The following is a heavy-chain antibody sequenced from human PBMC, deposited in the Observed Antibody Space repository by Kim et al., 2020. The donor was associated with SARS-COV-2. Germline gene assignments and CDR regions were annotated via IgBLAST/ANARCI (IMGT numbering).Heavy chain of an antibody. CDR1: GFIFSSYW. CDR2: INSDGSST. Sequence: GGSLRLSCAASGFIFSSYWMHWVRQAPGKGLVWVSRINSDGSSTSYADSVKGRFTISRDNAKNTLYLQMNSLRAEDTAVYYCAREPAYCGGDCYWRHIWFDPWGQGTLVTVSS. J-gene: IGHJ5*02. CDR3: AREPAYCGGDCYWRHIWFDP. D-gene: IGHD2-21*02. V-gene: IGHV3-74*01.